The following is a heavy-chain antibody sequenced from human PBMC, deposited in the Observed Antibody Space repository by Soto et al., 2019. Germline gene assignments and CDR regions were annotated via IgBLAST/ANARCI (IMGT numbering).Heavy chain of an antibody. V-gene: IGHV3-48*02. Sequence: GGSLRLSCAASGFTFSSYSMNWVRQAPGKGLEWVSYISSSSSTIYYAGSVKGRFTISRDNAKNSLYLQMNSLRDEDTAVYYCARGRGDYDFADYYGMDVWGQGTTVTVSS. CDR2: ISSSSSTI. J-gene: IGHJ6*02. CDR3: ARGRGDYDFADYYGMDV. D-gene: IGHD4-17*01. CDR1: GFTFSSYS.